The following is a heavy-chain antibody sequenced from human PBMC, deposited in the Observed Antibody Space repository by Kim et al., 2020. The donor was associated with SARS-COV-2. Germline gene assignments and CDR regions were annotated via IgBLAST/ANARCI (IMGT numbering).Heavy chain of an antibody. CDR1: GFTFDGYA. Sequence: GGSLRLSCAASGFTFDGYALHWVRQGPGKGLEWVSAISDDGRQEYYADSVKGRFTISRDNTRNSVFLQMNNLRSEDTAVYFCARAFSGGSTSLNWFDPWG. D-gene: IGHD2-15*01. V-gene: IGHV3-30*04. CDR3: ARAFSGGSTSLNWFDP. CDR2: ISDDGRQE. J-gene: IGHJ5*02.